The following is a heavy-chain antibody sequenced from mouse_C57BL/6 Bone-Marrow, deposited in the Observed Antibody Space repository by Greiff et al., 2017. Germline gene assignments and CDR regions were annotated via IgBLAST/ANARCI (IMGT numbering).Heavy chain of an antibody. CDR2: IYPRSGNT. D-gene: IGHD1-1*01. V-gene: IGHV1-81*01. CDR3: ATPYYYGSSYQFAY. Sequence: VQLKESGAELARPGASVKLSCKASGYTFTSYGISWVKQRTGQGLEWIGEIYPRSGNTYYNEKFKGKATLTADKSSSTAYMELRSLTSEDSAVYFCATPYYYGSSYQFAYWGQGTLVTVSA. J-gene: IGHJ3*01. CDR1: GYTFTSYG.